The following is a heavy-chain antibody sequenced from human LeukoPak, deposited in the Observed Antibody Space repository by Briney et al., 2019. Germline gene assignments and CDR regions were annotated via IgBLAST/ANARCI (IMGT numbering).Heavy chain of an antibody. Sequence: GGSLRLSCAVSGFTFSSYAMNWVRQAPGKGLEWVSVITSGDSTYYADSVKGRFTISRDNSKNTLYLQMNSLTAEDTAVYYCAKDPAGYCSGGRCFYFDYWGQGTLVTVSS. J-gene: IGHJ4*02. V-gene: IGHV3-23*01. CDR1: GFTFSSYA. D-gene: IGHD2-15*01. CDR2: ITSGDST. CDR3: AKDPAGYCSGGRCFYFDY.